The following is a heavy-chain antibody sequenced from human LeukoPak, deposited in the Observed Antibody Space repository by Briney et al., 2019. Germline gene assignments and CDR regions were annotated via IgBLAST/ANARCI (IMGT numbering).Heavy chain of an antibody. CDR2: IRYDGNNQ. CDR3: ARGPMVRGVTDYYYYMDV. V-gene: IGHV3-30*02. D-gene: IGHD3-10*01. CDR1: GFTLRDYD. Sequence: PGGSLRLSCATSGFTLRDYDMHWVRQAPGKGLEWVSMIRYDGNNQFYVDPVKGRFTFSRDNSKNTLYLQMNGLRAEDTAVYYCARGPMVRGVTDYYYYMDVWGKGTTVTVSS. J-gene: IGHJ6*03.